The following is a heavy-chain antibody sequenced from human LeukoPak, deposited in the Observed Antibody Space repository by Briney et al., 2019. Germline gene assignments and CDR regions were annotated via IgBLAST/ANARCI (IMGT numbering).Heavy chain of an antibody. CDR3: AKVGVQEDTAMDFDY. Sequence: GGSLRLSCAASGFTFSSYAMSWVRQAPGKGLEWVSAISGSGGSTYYADSVKGRFTISRDNSKNTLYLQMNSLRAEDTAVYYCAKVGVQEDTAMDFDYWGQGTLVTVSS. CDR2: ISGSGGST. V-gene: IGHV3-23*01. D-gene: IGHD5-18*01. J-gene: IGHJ4*02. CDR1: GFTFSSYA.